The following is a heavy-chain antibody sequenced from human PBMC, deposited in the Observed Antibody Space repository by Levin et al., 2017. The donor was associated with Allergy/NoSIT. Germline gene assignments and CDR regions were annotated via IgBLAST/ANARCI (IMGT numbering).Heavy chain of an antibody. Sequence: GGSLRLSCAASGFTFSSYSMNWVRQAPGKGLEWVSSISSSSSYIYYADSVKGRFTISRDNAKNSLYLKMNSRRAEDTAVYYCGRSGGVVAAPFDYWGQGTLVTVSS. D-gene: IGHD2-15*01. CDR3: GRSGGVVAAPFDY. V-gene: IGHV3-21*01. J-gene: IGHJ4*02. CDR1: GFTFSSYS. CDR2: ISSSSSYI.